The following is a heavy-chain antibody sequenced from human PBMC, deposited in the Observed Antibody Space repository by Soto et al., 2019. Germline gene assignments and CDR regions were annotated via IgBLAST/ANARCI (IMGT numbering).Heavy chain of an antibody. CDR3: AKVDVSTAGSFDY. D-gene: IGHD6-13*01. Sequence: GESLKISCVASGFTFSRHGLSWVRQAPGKGLEWVSTINPSGDSTFYADSVKGRFTISRDNSKNTVYLQMNSLSVGDTAVYLCAKVDVSTAGSFDYWGQGALVTVSS. CDR1: GFTFSRHG. J-gene: IGHJ4*02. V-gene: IGHV3-23*01. CDR2: INPSGDST.